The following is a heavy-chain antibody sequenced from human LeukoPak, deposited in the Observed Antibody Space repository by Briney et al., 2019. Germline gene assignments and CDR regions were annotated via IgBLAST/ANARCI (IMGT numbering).Heavy chain of an antibody. CDR3: ARDFRSYCSSTSCYQARRWWFDP. CDR2: ISAYNGNT. V-gene: IGHV1-18*01. J-gene: IGHJ5*02. CDR1: GYTFTSYG. D-gene: IGHD2-2*01. Sequence: GASVKVSFKASGYTFTSYGISWVRQAPGQGLEWMGWISAYNGNTNYAQKLQGRVTMTTDTSTSTAYMELRSLRSDDTAVYYCARDFRSYCSSTSCYQARRWWFDPWGQGTLVTVSS.